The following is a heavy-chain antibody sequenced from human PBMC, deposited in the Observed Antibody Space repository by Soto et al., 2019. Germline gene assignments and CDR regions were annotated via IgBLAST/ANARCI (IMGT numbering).Heavy chain of an antibody. J-gene: IGHJ4*02. Sequence: QVQIQQWGGGRLKPSETLSLICTVYGGSFSNYAWSWIRQPPGRGLEWIGEIYHNGKSDYNPSLKSRVTIAVDTSKNQFSLKLSSVIAADTAVYFCARGGYWRFDYWGQGALVTVSS. CDR3: ARGGYWRFDY. D-gene: IGHD3-22*01. CDR2: IYHNGKS. CDR1: GGSFSNYA. V-gene: IGHV4-34*01.